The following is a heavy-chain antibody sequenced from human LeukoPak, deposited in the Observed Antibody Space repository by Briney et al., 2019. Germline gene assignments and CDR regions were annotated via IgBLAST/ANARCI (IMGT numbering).Heavy chain of an antibody. J-gene: IGHJ4*02. D-gene: IGHD5-24*01. CDR2: IYYSGST. V-gene: IGHV4-59*01. CDR1: GGSISSYY. Sequence: PSETLSLTCTVSGGSISSYYWSWIRQPPGKGLEWIGYIYYSGSTNYNPSLKSRVTISVDTSKSQFSLKLSSVTAADTAVYYCARDDMSRDGYNYHLDYWGQGTLVTVSS. CDR3: ARDDMSRDGYNYHLDY.